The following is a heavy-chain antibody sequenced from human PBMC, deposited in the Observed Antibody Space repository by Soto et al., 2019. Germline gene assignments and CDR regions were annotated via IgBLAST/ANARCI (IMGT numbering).Heavy chain of an antibody. CDR2: IFHTGSA. D-gene: IGHD1-26*01. V-gene: IGHV4-30-2*01. CDR1: GGSVNNGAYS. Sequence: SETLSLTCKVSGGSVNNGAYSFICIRQGPGNGLEWIGYIFHTGSAYYNPSLKSRVILSVDRSKNQFFLRLTSVTAADTAIYYCARGQSNWDKSWFDPWGQGTLVTVSS. CDR3: ARGQSNWDKSWFDP. J-gene: IGHJ5*02.